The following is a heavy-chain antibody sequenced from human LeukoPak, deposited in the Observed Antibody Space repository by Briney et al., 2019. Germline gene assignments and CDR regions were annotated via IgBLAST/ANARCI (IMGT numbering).Heavy chain of an antibody. D-gene: IGHD2-2*01. CDR3: ARHPTHCSSTSCYLMDV. J-gene: IGHJ6*02. CDR1: GFTFSSYA. V-gene: IGHV3-21*01. CDR2: ITSSSSHI. Sequence: GGSLRLSCAASGFTFSSYAMSWVRQTPGKGLEWVSSITSSSSHIYYVDSVKGRFTIARDNAKNSLYLQMNSLRAEDTAVYYCARHPTHCSSTSCYLMDVWGQGTTVTVSS.